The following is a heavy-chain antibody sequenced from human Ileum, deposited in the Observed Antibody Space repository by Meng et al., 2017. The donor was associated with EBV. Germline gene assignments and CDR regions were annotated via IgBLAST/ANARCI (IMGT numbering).Heavy chain of an antibody. CDR1: ARSYTNGDYC. CDR2: LCPSGNT. J-gene: IGHJ4*02. D-gene: IGHD4-17*01. V-gene: IGHV4-39*01. CDR3: ARRRGDHDYLDD. Sequence: HPPLQQQGPGLVTPSDALSIISIASARSYTNGDYCWDCIRQAPGKGLGWITSLCPSGNTYHNPSLKGRVTTSVDTSKNQFSLWLNSMTAADTAVYYCARRRGDHDYLDDWGQGTLVTVSS.